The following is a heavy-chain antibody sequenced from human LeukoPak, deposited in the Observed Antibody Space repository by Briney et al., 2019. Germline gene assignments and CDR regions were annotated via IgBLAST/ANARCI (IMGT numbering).Heavy chain of an antibody. Sequence: PGGSLRLSCAASGFTFSSYAMSWVCQAPGKGLEWVSAISGSGGSTYYADSVKGRFTISRDNSKNTLYLQMNSLRAEDTAVYYCAKDLRQYYYDSSGYYPYWGQGTLVTVSS. CDR3: AKDLRQYYYDSSGYYPY. D-gene: IGHD3-22*01. CDR1: GFTFSSYA. CDR2: ISGSGGST. J-gene: IGHJ4*02. V-gene: IGHV3-23*01.